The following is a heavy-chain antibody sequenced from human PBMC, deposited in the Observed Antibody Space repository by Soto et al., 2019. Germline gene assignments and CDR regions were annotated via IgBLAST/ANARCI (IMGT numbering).Heavy chain of an antibody. CDR1: GGSITRRSSY. Sequence: SETLSLTCIVSGGSITRRSSYWAWIRQPPGKGLEWIGSIYHGGSTYYNPSLNSRVTLSIDMTNNHVSLILNSVTAADTAVYYCARVGPWVPYYYDSSPYTFENWFDPWGQGTLVTVS. CDR3: ARVGPWVPYYYDSSPYTFENWFDP. D-gene: IGHD3-22*01. CDR2: IYHGGST. J-gene: IGHJ5*02. V-gene: IGHV4-39*02.